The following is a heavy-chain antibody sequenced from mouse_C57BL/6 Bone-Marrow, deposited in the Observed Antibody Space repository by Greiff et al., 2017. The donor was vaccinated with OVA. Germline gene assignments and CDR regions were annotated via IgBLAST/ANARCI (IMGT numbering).Heavy chain of an antibody. D-gene: IGHD2-1*01. CDR3: ARGEVYYGNLDFDY. CDR2: IYPGDGDT. J-gene: IGHJ2*01. Sequence: QVQLQQSGPELVKPGASVKISCKASGYAFSSSWMNWVKQRPGKGLEWIGRIYPGDGDTNYNGKFKGKATLTADKSSSAAYMQLSSLTSEDSAVYFCARGEVYYGNLDFDYWGKGTTLTVSS. V-gene: IGHV1-82*01. CDR1: GYAFSSSW.